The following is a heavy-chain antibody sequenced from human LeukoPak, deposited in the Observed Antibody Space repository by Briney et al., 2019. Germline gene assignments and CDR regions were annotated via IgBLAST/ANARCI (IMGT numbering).Heavy chain of an antibody. Sequence: GGSLRLSCAASGFTFSSYAMSWVRQAPGKGLEWVSAISGSGGSTYYADSVKGRFTISRDNSKNTLYLQMNSLRAEDTAVYYCAKDLRYCSGGTCYNPVYYFDYWGQGTLVTVSS. D-gene: IGHD2-15*01. CDR1: GFTFSSYA. J-gene: IGHJ4*02. CDR2: ISGSGGST. V-gene: IGHV3-23*01. CDR3: AKDLRYCSGGTCYNPVYYFDY.